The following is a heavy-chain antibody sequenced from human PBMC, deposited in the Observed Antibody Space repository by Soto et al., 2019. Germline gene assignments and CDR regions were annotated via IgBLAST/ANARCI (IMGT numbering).Heavy chain of an antibody. CDR3: ARDPISSGWYGPDY. Sequence: GGSLRLSCAASGFTFSSYGMHWVRQAPGKGLEWVAVIWYDGSNKYYADSVKGRFTISRDNSKNTLYLQMNSLRAEDTAVYYCARDPISSGWYGPDYWGQGTLVTVSS. J-gene: IGHJ4*02. D-gene: IGHD6-19*01. V-gene: IGHV3-33*01. CDR2: IWYDGSNK. CDR1: GFTFSSYG.